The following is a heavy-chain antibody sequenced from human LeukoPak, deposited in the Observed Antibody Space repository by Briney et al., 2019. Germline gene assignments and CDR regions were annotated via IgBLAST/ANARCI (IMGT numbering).Heavy chain of an antibody. CDR2: INHSGST. V-gene: IGHV4-34*01. J-gene: IGHJ4*02. CDR1: GGSFSGYY. D-gene: IGHD5-18*01. Sequence: SETLSLTCAVYGGSFSGYYWSWIRQPPGKGLEWIGEINHSGSTNYNPSLKSRVTISVDTSKTQFSLKLSSVTAADTAVYYCARGVKSPRTRTAMAPNFDYWGQGTLVTVSS. CDR3: ARGVKSPRTRTAMAPNFDY.